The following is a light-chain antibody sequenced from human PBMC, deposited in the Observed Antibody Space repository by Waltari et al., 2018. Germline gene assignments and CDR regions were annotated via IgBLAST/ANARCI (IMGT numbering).Light chain of an antibody. J-gene: IGLJ3*02. CDR3: CSYAGSGSWV. CDR1: SRDVVPSNL. Sequence: QSALTQPPSLSGSPGQSITIPCIATSRDVVPSNLVSWYQHHPGKAPKLIVFEASQRPSGVSNRFAGSKAANTASLIISGLQADDEADYYCCSYAGSGSWVFGGGTKVTVI. V-gene: IGLV2-23*01. CDR2: EAS.